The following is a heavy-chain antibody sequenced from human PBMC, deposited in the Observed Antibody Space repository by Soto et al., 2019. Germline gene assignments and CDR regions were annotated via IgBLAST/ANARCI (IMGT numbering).Heavy chain of an antibody. J-gene: IGHJ6*02. D-gene: IGHD3-3*01. CDR2: IYYSGST. Sequence: PSETLSLTCTVSGGSISSYYWSWIRQPPGKGLEWIGYIYYSGSTNYNPSLKSRVTISVDTSKNQFSLKLSSVTAADTAVYYCARDRGKGYDFYYGMDVWGQGTTVTVSS. CDR1: GGSISSYY. V-gene: IGHV4-59*01. CDR3: ARDRGKGYDFYYGMDV.